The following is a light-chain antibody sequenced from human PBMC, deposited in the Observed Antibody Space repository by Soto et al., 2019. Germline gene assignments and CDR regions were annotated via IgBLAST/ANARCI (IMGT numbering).Light chain of an antibody. CDR3: CSYPGSYSV. V-gene: IGLV2-11*01. CDR2: DVT. CDR1: GGFDF. J-gene: IGLJ3*02. Sequence: QSALTQPRSVSGSPGQSVAISSTGIGGFDFVSWYQQYPGKAPKLMIYDVTNRPSGVPDRFSASKSGDTASLTISGLQAEDEADYYCCSYPGSYSVFGGGTKLTVL.